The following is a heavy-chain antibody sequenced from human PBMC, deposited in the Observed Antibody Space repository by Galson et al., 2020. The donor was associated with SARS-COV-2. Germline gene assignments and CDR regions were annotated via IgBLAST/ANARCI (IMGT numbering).Heavy chain of an antibody. D-gene: IGHD3-16*01. CDR2: IYWDDDE. CDR3: ARRGAWDSFDF. V-gene: IGHV2-5*02. Sequence: SGPTLVKPTQTLTLTCTFSGFSLSTSGVSVGWIRQPPGKALEWLGIIYWDDDERYSPSLKSRVTITKDTSKNQVVLTKTNMDPVDTVTYYCARRGAWDSFDFWGKGTMVTVSS. CDR1: GFSLSTSGVS. J-gene: IGHJ3*01.